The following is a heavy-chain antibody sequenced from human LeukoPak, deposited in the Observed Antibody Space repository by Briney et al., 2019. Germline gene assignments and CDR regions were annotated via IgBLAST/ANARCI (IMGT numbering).Heavy chain of an antibody. CDR3: ARASRGETTFL. D-gene: IGHD4-17*01. V-gene: IGHV3-7*01. CDR1: GFTFNSFW. J-gene: IGHJ4*02. CDR2: IKQDGSEK. Sequence: GGSLRLSCAAFGFTFNSFWMSWVRQAPGKGLEWVAAIKQDGSEKSYVGSVKGRFTISRGNAENSLYLQMDNLRVEDTAVYYCARASRGETTFLWGQGTLVTVSS.